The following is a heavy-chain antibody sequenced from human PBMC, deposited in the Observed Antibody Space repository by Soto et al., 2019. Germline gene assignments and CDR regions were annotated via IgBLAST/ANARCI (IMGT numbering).Heavy chain of an antibody. D-gene: IGHD1-26*01. V-gene: IGHV3-9*01. CDR3: VKDRGLAESGRWSHYYYGMDV. J-gene: IGHJ6*02. Sequence: EVQLVESGGGLVQPGRSLRLSCAASGFTFEDYAMHWVRQVPGKGLEWGAGINWNSGSIGYGDSVKGRFAISRDNAKNSLHLQMTSLSAEDTAFYYCVKDRGLAESGRWSHYYYGMDVWGQGTTVTVSS. CDR1: GFTFEDYA. CDR2: INWNSGSI.